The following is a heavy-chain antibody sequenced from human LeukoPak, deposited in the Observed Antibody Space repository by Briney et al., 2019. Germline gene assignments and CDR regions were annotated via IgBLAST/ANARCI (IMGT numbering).Heavy chain of an antibody. CDR1: GFTFTSSA. Sequence: SVKVSCKASGFTFTSSAVQWVRQARGQRLEWIGWIVVGSGNTNYAQKFQERVTITRDMSTSTAYMELSSLRSEDTAVYYCAARGLEMATIQYYFDYWGQGTLVTVSS. D-gene: IGHD5-24*01. J-gene: IGHJ4*02. V-gene: IGHV1-58*01. CDR3: AARGLEMATIQYYFDY. CDR2: IVVGSGNT.